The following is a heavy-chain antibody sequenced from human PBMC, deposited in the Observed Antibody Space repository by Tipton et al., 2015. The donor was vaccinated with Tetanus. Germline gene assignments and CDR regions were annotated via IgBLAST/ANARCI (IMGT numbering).Heavy chain of an antibody. CDR3: AKASTLYDSRGYYHRTFDS. V-gene: IGHV3-23*01. CDR1: GFTFSSYA. CDR2: ISESGDVT. J-gene: IGHJ4*02. Sequence: AASGFTFSSYAMSWVRQAPGKGLEWVSAISESGDVTYYADSVKGRFTISRDNSKNTLYLQMNSLRVEDTALYYCAKASTLYDSRGYYHRTFDSWGRGTLVTVSS. D-gene: IGHD3-22*01.